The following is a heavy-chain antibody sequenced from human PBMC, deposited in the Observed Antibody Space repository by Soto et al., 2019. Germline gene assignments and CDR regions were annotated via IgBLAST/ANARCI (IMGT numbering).Heavy chain of an antibody. Sequence: GGSLRLSCAASGFSFSTYPMVWVRQAPGKRLEAVSSISGSGDKTYYKDSVKGRFTISRDNSKNTVDLQMNSLRPEDTAVYYCAKILAAVTTYYYGMDAWGQGNTVTVSS. J-gene: IGHJ6*02. V-gene: IGHV3-23*01. CDR2: ISGSGDKT. CDR1: GFSFSTYP. CDR3: AKILAAVTTYYYGMDA. D-gene: IGHD4-17*01.